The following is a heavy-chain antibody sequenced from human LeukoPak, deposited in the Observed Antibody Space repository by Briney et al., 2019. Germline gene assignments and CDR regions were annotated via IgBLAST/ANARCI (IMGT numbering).Heavy chain of an antibody. D-gene: IGHD4-17*01. J-gene: IGHJ3*02. V-gene: IGHV3-9*01. Sequence: GRSLRLSCAASGFMFDDYAMHWVRQAPGKGLEWVPGISWNSGSKGYADSVKGRFTISRDNSKNTLYLQMNSLRAEDTAVYYCARSGDYGDYGRAFDIWGQGTMVTVSS. CDR3: ARSGDYGDYGRAFDI. CDR1: GFMFDDYA. CDR2: ISWNSGSK.